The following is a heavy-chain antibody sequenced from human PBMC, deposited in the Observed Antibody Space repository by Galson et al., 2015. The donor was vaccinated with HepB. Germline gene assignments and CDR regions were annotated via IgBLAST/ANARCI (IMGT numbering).Heavy chain of an antibody. Sequence: CLRLSCAVSGFGSSNSAMTTVRRAPGRGLEWISGLCLAGRNTYYADSVKGRFTISRDNSKNTVFLQMTSLRAEDTAVYYCAKEEVPNDYWGQGTLVTVSS. V-gene: IGHV3-23*01. CDR2: LCLAGRNT. CDR3: AKEEVPNDY. J-gene: IGHJ4*02. CDR1: GFGSSNSA. D-gene: IGHD4/OR15-4a*01.